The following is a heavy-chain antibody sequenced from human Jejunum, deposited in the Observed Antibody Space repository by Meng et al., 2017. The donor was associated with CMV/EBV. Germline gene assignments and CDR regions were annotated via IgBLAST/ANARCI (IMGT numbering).Heavy chain of an antibody. CDR1: INISPYY. V-gene: IGHV4-39*07. J-gene: IGHJ4*03. CDR2: IFYSGTT. Sequence: INISPYYWDWIRQRPGKGLEWIGSIFYSGTTFYNESLKSRVTISVDPPRKQFFLRLNDVTAADTAVYYCARATKVERLITHGGDFDTWGQGKLVTVSS. CDR3: ARATKVERLITHGGDFDT. D-gene: IGHD3-16*01.